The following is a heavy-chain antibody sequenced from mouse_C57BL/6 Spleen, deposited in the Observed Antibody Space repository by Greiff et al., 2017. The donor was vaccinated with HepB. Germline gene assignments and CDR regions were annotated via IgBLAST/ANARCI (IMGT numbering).Heavy chain of an antibody. J-gene: IGHJ1*03. Sequence: QVQLQQSDAELVKPGASVKISCKVSGDTFTDHTIHWMKQRPEQGLEWIGYIYPRDGSTKYNEKFKGKAILTADKSSSTAYMKLNSLTSEDSAVYFCARTRLLWVGYFDVWGTGTTVTVSS. CDR3: ARTRLLWVGYFDV. V-gene: IGHV1-78*01. D-gene: IGHD2-1*01. CDR2: IYPRDGST. CDR1: GDTFTDHT.